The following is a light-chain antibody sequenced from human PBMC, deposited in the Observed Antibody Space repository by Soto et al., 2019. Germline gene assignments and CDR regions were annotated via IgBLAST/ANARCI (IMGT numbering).Light chain of an antibody. J-gene: IGLJ2*01. Sequence: QPVLTQPASVSGSPGQSITISCTGTSSDVGSYNLVSWYQQLPGKAPKLMIHEVSKRPSGVSNRFSGSKSGNTASLTISGLQAEDEADYYCCSYAGSSTLLSGGGTKLTVL. V-gene: IGLV2-23*02. CDR3: CSYAGSSTLL. CDR1: SSDVGSYNL. CDR2: EVS.